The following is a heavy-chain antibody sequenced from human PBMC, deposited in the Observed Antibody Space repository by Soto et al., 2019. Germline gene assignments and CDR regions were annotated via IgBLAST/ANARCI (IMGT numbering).Heavy chain of an antibody. J-gene: IGHJ4*02. CDR3: AKTPLYDSSGFFDY. CDR1: GFTFSSYA. V-gene: IGHV3-23*01. CDR2: ISVSGGST. D-gene: IGHD3-22*01. Sequence: GGSLRLSCAASGFTFSSYAISWVRQAPGKGLEWVSAISVSGGSTYYADSVKGRFTISRDNSKNTLYLQMNSLRAEDTAVYYCAKTPLYDSSGFFDYWGQGTLVTVSS.